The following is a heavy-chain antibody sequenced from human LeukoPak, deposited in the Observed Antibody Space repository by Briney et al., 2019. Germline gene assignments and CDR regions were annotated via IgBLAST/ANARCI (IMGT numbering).Heavy chain of an antibody. CDR2: IYYSGST. V-gene: IGHV4-30-4*01. CDR1: GGSISRGDYY. Sequence: SQTLSLTCTVSGGSISRGDYYWSWIRQPPGKGLEWIGYIYYSGSTYYNPSLKSQVTISVDTSKNQFSLKLSSVTAADTAVYYCARDRISVGPDYWGQGTLVTVSS. D-gene: IGHD1-14*01. J-gene: IGHJ4*02. CDR3: ARDRISVGPDY.